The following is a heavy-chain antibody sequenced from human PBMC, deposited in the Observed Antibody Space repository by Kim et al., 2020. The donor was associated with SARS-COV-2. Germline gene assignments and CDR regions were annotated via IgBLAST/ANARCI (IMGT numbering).Heavy chain of an antibody. CDR3: AKFRGYYYYSYYMDV. J-gene: IGHJ6*03. Sequence: DSVRGRFTISRDNSRNTLYLQMNGLRAEDTAVYYCAKFRGYYYYSYYMDVWGKGTTVTVSS. D-gene: IGHD1-1*01. V-gene: IGHV3-23*01.